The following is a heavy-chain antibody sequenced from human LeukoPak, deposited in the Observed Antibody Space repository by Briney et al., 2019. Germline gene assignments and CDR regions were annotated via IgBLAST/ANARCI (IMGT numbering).Heavy chain of an antibody. V-gene: IGHV1-69*05. CDR3: ARDLVLRYFDWLPFDY. D-gene: IGHD3-9*01. J-gene: IGHJ4*02. CDR2: IIPIFGTA. CDR1: GGTISSYA. Sequence: ASVKVSCKASGGTISSYAISWVRQAPGQGLEWMGRIIPIFGTANYAQKFQGRVTITTDESTSTAYMELSSLRSEDTAVYYCARDLVLRYFDWLPFDYWGQGTLVTVSS.